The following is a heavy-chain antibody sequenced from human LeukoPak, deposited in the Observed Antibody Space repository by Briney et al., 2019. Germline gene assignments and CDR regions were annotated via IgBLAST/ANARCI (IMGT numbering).Heavy chain of an antibody. CDR2: LNPNSGAT. J-gene: IGHJ1*01. V-gene: IGHV1-2*02. Sequence: ASVKVSCKASGYTFTVYYIHWVRQAPGQGLEWMGWLNPNSGATNVAQKFQGRVTMTRDTSINTAYMEMSSLRSDDTAVYYCARDFQWLVPAEYFQHWGQGTVVTVSS. D-gene: IGHD6-19*01. CDR1: GYTFTVYY. CDR3: ARDFQWLVPAEYFQH.